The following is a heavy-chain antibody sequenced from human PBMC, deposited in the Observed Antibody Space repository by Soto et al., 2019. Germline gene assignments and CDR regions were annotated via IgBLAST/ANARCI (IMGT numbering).Heavy chain of an antibody. CDR3: ARERWFGELLTLFDY. CDR1: GFTFSSYW. D-gene: IGHD3-10*01. Sequence: GGSLRLSCAASGFTFSSYWMHWVRQAPGKGLVWVSRINWDGSSTSYADSVKGRFTISRDNAKNTLYLQMNSLRAEDTAVYYCARERWFGELLTLFDYWGQGTLVTVSS. V-gene: IGHV3-74*01. J-gene: IGHJ4*02. CDR2: INWDGSST.